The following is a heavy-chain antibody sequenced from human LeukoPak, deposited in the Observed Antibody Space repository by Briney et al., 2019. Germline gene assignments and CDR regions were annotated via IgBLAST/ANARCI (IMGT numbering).Heavy chain of an antibody. CDR1: GFTFSNYW. D-gene: IGHD1-26*01. V-gene: IGHV3-74*01. CDR3: ARMRAVGATKKFDY. CDR2: INSDGINT. Sequence: GGSLRLSCAASGFTFSNYWMHWVRQAPGKGLVWVSRINSDGINTSYADSVKGRFTISRDNAKNTLNLQMNSLRAEDTAVYYCARMRAVGATKKFDYWGQGTLVTVSS. J-gene: IGHJ4*02.